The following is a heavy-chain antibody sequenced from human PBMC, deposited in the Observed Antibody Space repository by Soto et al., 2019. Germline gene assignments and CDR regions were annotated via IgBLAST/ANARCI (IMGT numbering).Heavy chain of an antibody. J-gene: IGHJ4*02. CDR2: IYWDDDK. Sequence: QITLKESGPTLVKPTQTLTLTCTFSGFSLSTSGVGVGWIRQPPGKALEWLALIYWDDDKRYSPSLKSRLTITKDTSKNQVVLTVTNMDPVDTATYYCARSAYDFWGGYYPLDYWGQGTLVTVSS. V-gene: IGHV2-5*02. D-gene: IGHD3-3*01. CDR3: ARSAYDFWGGYYPLDY. CDR1: GFSLSTSGVG.